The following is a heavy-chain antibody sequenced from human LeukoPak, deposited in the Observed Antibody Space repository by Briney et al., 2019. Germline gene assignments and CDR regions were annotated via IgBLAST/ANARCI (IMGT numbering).Heavy chain of an antibody. V-gene: IGHV4-39*01. CDR3: ARHSEEKEYSSSWYTLRY. D-gene: IGHD6-13*01. Sequence: KPSETLSLTCTVSGGSISSSSYYWGWIRQPPGKGLEWIGSIYYSGSTYYNPSLKSRVTISVDTSKNQFSLKLSSVTAADTAVYYCARHSEEKEYSSSWYTLRYWGQGTLVTVSS. J-gene: IGHJ4*02. CDR2: IYYSGST. CDR1: GGSISSSSYY.